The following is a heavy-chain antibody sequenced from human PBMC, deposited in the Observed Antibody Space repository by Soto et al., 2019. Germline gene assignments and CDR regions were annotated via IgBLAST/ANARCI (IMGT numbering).Heavy chain of an antibody. J-gene: IGHJ6*01. CDR3: ATLLIGGGYYYSYYGLDV. CDR1: RFTLSSYA. V-gene: IGHV3-23*01. Sequence: PGGSLRLSCAASRFTLSSYAMSWVRQAPGKGLEWVSAISGGGGTTHYADSVKGRSTISRDNSKNTLYLQMNSLRVEDTAVYFCATLLIGGGYYYSYYGLDVWGQGPTVTVSS. CDR2: ISGGGGTT. D-gene: IGHD3-16*01.